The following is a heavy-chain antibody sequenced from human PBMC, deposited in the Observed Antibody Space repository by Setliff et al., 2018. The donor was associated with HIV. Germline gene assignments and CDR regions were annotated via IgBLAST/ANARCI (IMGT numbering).Heavy chain of an antibody. CDR1: GFTFGDYA. CDR3: TRGMRPMVKRVPFDY. CDR2: IRSKAFGGTT. D-gene: IGHD2-15*01. J-gene: IGHJ4*02. V-gene: IGHV3-49*04. Sequence: GGSLRLSCTTSGFTFGDYAMSWVRQAPGKGLEWVGFIRSKAFGGTTEYAASVKGRFTISRDDSKSIAYLQMNSLKSADAAVYYCTRGMRPMVKRVPFDYWGQGTLVTVSS.